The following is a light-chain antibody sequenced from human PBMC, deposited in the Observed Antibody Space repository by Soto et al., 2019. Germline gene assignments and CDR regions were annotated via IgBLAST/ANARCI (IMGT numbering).Light chain of an antibody. CDR1: DSNIGNDH. J-gene: IGLJ3*02. Sequence: QSVLTQPPSVSAAPGQKVTISCSGSDSNIGNDHVSWYQQFPGTAPKLLIYENNKRPSGIPDRFSGSKSGTSATLDITGLQTGEEADYYCGTWDSGLSAGVIGGGTKLTVL. V-gene: IGLV1-51*02. CDR3: GTWDSGLSAGV. CDR2: ENN.